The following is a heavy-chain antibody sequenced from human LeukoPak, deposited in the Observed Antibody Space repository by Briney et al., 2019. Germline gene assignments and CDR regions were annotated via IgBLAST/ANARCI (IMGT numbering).Heavy chain of an antibody. V-gene: IGHV3-48*01. Sequence: GGSLRLSCAASGFTFSSYSMNWVRQAPGKGLEWVSYISSSSSTIYYAASVKGRFTISRDNAKNSLYLQMNSLRAEDTAVYYCASEDSLEEYDDYWGGYRLDPGDYWGQGTLVTVSS. CDR3: ASEDSLEEYDDYWGGYRLDPGDY. D-gene: IGHD3-16*02. CDR2: ISSSSSTI. CDR1: GFTFSSYS. J-gene: IGHJ4*02.